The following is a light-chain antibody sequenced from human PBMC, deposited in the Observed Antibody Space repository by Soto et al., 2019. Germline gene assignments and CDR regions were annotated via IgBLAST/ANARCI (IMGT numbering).Light chain of an antibody. CDR1: QSVSSSY. Sequence: EIVLTQSPGTLSLSPGERATLSCRASQSVSSSYLAWYQQKPGQAPRLLIYGASSRATGLPDRFSGSGSGTDFTLTISRLEPADFAVYYCQQYGSSPLTFGGGTKVEIK. CDR3: QQYGSSPLT. J-gene: IGKJ4*01. V-gene: IGKV3-20*01. CDR2: GAS.